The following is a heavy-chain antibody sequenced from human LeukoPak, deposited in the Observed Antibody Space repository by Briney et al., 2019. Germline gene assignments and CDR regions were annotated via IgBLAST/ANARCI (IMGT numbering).Heavy chain of an antibody. D-gene: IGHD3-3*01. CDR2: ISAYNGNT. Sequence: ASVKVSCKASGYTFTSYGISWVRQAPGQGLEWMGWISAYNGNTNYAQKLQGRVTMTTDTSTSTAYMELRSLRSDDTAVYYCARVSYDFWSGYPDCWGQGTLVTVSS. CDR3: ARVSYDFWSGYPDC. V-gene: IGHV1-18*01. J-gene: IGHJ4*02. CDR1: GYTFTSYG.